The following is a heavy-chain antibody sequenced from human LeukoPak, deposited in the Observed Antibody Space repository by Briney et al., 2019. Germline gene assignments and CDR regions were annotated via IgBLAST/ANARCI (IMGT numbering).Heavy chain of an antibody. J-gene: IGHJ4*02. D-gene: IGHD3-22*01. CDR3: TRTMITEDY. CDR2: ILGDGIGT. CDR1: GFTFNDHA. V-gene: IGHV3-43*02. Sequence: GGSLRLSCVASGFTFNDHAMHWVRQAPGKGLEWVAFILGDGIGTYYADSVKGRFTISRDNSKKTLYLRMNSVRIEDTALYYCTRTMITEDYWGQGTLVTVS.